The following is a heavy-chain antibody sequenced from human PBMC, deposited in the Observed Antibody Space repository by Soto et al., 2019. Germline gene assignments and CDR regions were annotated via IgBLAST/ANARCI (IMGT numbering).Heavy chain of an antibody. D-gene: IGHD2-2*02. J-gene: IGHJ4*02. CDR2: ANPSSGNT. Sequence: QVRLVQSGAEVKEPGASVKVSCRASGYTFGTYDINWVRRAAGQGLEWLGWANPSSGNTGYAQKFRGRVTMTRDTSITTDYMELSSLTSDDTAVYFCARSPACRTCYTDLDLWGQGTLVTVSS. V-gene: IGHV1-8*01. CDR3: ARSPACRTCYTDLDL. CDR1: GYTFGTYD.